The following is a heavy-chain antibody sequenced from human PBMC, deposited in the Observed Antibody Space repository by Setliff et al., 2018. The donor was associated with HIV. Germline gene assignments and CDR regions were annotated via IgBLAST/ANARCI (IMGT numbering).Heavy chain of an antibody. D-gene: IGHD3-10*01. J-gene: IGHJ5*02. V-gene: IGHV4-4*08. CDR3: ARTRSGTYYGEMNWFDP. CDR1: GGSISSYY. CDR2: IYTSGDT. Sequence: ETLSLTCTVSGGSISSYYWSWIRQPPGKGLEWIGYIYTSGDTNYNPSLKSRVTISVDTSKNRFSLTLRSVTAADTAVYYCARTRSGTYYGEMNWFDPWGQGILVTVSS.